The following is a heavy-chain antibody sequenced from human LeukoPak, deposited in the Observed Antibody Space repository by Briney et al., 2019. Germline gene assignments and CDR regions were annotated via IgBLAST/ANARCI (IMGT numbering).Heavy chain of an antibody. V-gene: IGHV4-59*08. CDR2: IYYSGST. J-gene: IGHJ4*02. Sequence: SETLSLTCTVSGGSISSYYWSWIRQPPGKGLEWIGYIYYSGSTNYNPSLKSRVTISVDTSKNQFSLKLSSVTAADTAVYYCARLLDCSGGSCSNYFDYWGQGTLVTVS. CDR3: ARLLDCSGGSCSNYFDY. D-gene: IGHD2-15*01. CDR1: GGSISSYY.